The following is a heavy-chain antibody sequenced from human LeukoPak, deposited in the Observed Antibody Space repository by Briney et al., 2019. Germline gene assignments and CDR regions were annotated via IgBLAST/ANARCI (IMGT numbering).Heavy chain of an antibody. V-gene: IGHV3-23*01. J-gene: IGHJ5*02. CDR3: AKEPREYCSSSACPNWLDP. Sequence: GGSLRLSCAASGFTFNSYAMSWVRQAPGKGLEWVSAISASGGTTNYADSVRGRFTISRDNSENTLYLQMNSLRVEDTAVYYCAKEPREYCSSSACPNWLDPWGQGALVTVS. D-gene: IGHD2/OR15-2a*01. CDR1: GFTFNSYA. CDR2: ISASGGTT.